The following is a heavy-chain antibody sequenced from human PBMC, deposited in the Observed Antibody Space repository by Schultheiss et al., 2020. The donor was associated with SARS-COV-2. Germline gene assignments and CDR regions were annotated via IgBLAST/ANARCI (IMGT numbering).Heavy chain of an antibody. V-gene: IGHV1-69*04. CDR3: ARDANYYDSSGYYRGEQGFDY. D-gene: IGHD3-22*01. J-gene: IGHJ4*02. CDR2: IIPILGIA. CDR1: GFTFTSSA. Sequence: SVKVSCKASGFTFTSSAVQWVRQARGQRLEWMGRIIPILGIANYAQKFQGRVTITADKSTSTAYMELSSLRSEDTAVYYCARDANYYDSSGYYRGEQGFDYWGQGTLVTVSS.